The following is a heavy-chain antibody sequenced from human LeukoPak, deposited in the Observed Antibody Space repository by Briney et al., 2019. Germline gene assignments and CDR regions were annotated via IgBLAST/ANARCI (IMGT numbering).Heavy chain of an antibody. Sequence: SETLSLTCTVSGGSISDYYWTWIRQPPGKGLEWIAYIHSSGSTNYNPSLKSRVIISVDTSRSQLPLKLSSVTAADTAVYYCARIEGDNSLDYWGQGTLVTVSS. J-gene: IGHJ4*02. CDR3: ARIEGDNSLDY. D-gene: IGHD3-16*01. CDR2: IHSSGST. V-gene: IGHV4-59*01. CDR1: GGSISDYY.